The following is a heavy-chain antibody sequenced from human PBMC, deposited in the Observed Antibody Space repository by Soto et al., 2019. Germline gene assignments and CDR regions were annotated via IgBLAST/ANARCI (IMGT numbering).Heavy chain of an antibody. CDR1: GGSISSGGYS. D-gene: IGHD3-10*01. V-gene: IGHV4-30-2*01. Sequence: QLQLQESGSGLVEPSQTLSLTCAVSGGSISSGGYSWSWIRQPPGKGLEWIGYIDHSGSTYNNPSLKSRVTISVDRSKNQFSLKLSSVTAADTAVYYCATFPGGAFDIWGQGTMVTVSS. CDR2: IDHSGST. CDR3: ATFPGGAFDI. J-gene: IGHJ3*02.